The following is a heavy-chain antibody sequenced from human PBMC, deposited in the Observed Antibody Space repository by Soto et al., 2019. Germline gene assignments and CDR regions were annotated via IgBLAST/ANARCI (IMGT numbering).Heavy chain of an antibody. Sequence: EVQLVESGGGLVQPGGSLRLSCAASGFTFSRFWMSWVRQAPGKGLEWVANIKQNGSEKYYVDSVKGRFTISRDNDKHSLYLQMNSLRAEDTAVYYCARALCSETDELWGQGTLVTVSS. D-gene: IGHD6-19*01. CDR3: ARALCSETDEL. CDR2: IKQNGSEK. J-gene: IGHJ4*02. CDR1: GFTFSRFW. V-gene: IGHV3-7*01.